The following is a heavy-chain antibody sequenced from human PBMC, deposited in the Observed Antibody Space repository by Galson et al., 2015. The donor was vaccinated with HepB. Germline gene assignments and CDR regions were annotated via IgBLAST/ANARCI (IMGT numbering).Heavy chain of an antibody. CDR3: ATHYFESSAYFH. CDR2: IIPIFGTA. D-gene: IGHD3-22*01. J-gene: IGHJ4*02. CDR1: GGTFSTYA. Sequence: SVKVSCKASGGTFSTYAISWVRQAPGQGLEWMGGIIPIFGTANYAQNFQGRVTITADESTSTAHMDLSSLRSEDTAVYYCATHYFESSAYFHWGQGTLVTVSS. V-gene: IGHV1-69*13.